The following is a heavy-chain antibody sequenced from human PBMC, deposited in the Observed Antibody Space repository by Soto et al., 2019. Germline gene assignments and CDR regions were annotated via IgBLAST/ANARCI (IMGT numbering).Heavy chain of an antibody. CDR1: GYIFTAYS. Sequence: AASVKVSCKASGYIFTAYSMHWVRRAPGQGLEWMGVVNPSGGSTNYAQKFQGRITLTRDTSRNTVYMDLSSLTSEDTAVYYCAREENCSDGICYSEYFQRWGQGTLVTVSS. CDR3: AREENCSDGICYSEYFQR. V-gene: IGHV1-46*01. CDR2: VNPSGGST. D-gene: IGHD2-15*01. J-gene: IGHJ1*01.